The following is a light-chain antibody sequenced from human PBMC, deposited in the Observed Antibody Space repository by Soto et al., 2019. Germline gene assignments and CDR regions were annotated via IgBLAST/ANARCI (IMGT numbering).Light chain of an antibody. CDR1: QSVSSN. V-gene: IGKV3-15*01. J-gene: IGKJ1*01. CDR3: QQYNNWPRT. CDR2: GAS. Sequence: EIVMTQSPATLSVSPGERATLSCRASQSVSSNLDWYQQKPGQAPRLLIYGASTRATGIPARFSGSGSGTEFTLTISSLQSEDFAFYYCQQYNNWPRTFGQGTKVEIK.